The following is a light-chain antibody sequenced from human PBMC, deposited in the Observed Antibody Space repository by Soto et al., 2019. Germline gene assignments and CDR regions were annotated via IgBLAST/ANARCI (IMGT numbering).Light chain of an antibody. Sequence: DIQVIQSPSSLSASVGDRVTITCRASLRISKYLNWYQQKPGKAPKLLIYGASTLQSGVPSRFSGTGSGTDFTLIISSLQPEESATYYCQQSHSTPLTVGGGTKLEI. CDR2: GAS. V-gene: IGKV1-39*01. CDR3: QQSHSTPLT. CDR1: LRISKY. J-gene: IGKJ4*01.